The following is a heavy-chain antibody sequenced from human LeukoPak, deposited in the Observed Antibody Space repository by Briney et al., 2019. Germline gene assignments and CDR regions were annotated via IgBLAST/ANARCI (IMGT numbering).Heavy chain of an antibody. CDR3: ASNLGFGELSPDY. J-gene: IGHJ4*02. D-gene: IGHD3-10*01. CDR2: IISSSSYI. Sequence: GGSLRLSCAASGFTFSSYSMNWVRQAPGKGLEWVSSIISSSSYIYYADSVKGRFTISRENAKNSLDLQMNSLRAEDTAVYYCASNLGFGELSPDYWGQGTLVTVSS. V-gene: IGHV3-21*01. CDR1: GFTFSSYS.